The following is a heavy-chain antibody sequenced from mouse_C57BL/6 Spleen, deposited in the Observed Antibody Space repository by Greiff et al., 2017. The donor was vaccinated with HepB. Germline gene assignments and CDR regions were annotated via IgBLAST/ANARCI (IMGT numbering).Heavy chain of an antibody. CDR3: ARLGYGSSSDY. Sequence: EVKLVESGGGLVKPGGSLKLSCAASGFTFSSYTMSWVRQTPEKRLEWVATISGGGGNTYYPDSVKGRFTISRDNAKNTLYLQMSSLRSEDTALYYCARLGYGSSSDYWGQGTTLTVSS. CDR1: GFTFSSYT. CDR2: ISGGGGNT. D-gene: IGHD1-1*01. J-gene: IGHJ2*01. V-gene: IGHV5-9*01.